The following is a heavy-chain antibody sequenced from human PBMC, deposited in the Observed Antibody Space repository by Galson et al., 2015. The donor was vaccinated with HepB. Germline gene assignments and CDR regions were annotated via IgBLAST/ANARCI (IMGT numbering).Heavy chain of an antibody. V-gene: IGHV3-23*01. J-gene: IGHJ4*02. Sequence: SLRLSCAASGFTFRTYTMTWVRQAPGKGLEWVSTISGSGGDTYYADSVKGRFTISRDNSKNTLYLQMNSLRAEDTATYYCARPKYGDYLPYYFNYWGQGTLIIVSS. CDR2: ISGSGGDT. CDR3: ARPKYGDYLPYYFNY. D-gene: IGHD4-17*01. CDR1: GFTFRTYT.